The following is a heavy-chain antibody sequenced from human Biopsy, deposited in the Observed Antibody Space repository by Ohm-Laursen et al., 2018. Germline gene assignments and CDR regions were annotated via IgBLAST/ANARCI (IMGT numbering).Heavy chain of an antibody. Sequence: GSLRLSCAASGFTFSNYEMNWVRRAPGKGLEWVANIKQDGSEKNYVDSVKGRFTITRDNANNSLYLQMNSLRVEDTAVYYCARPKSRRALDVWGQGTMVTVSS. CDR3: ARPKSRRALDV. D-gene: IGHD2-2*01. V-gene: IGHV3-7*01. CDR1: GFTFSNYE. J-gene: IGHJ3*01. CDR2: IKQDGSEK.